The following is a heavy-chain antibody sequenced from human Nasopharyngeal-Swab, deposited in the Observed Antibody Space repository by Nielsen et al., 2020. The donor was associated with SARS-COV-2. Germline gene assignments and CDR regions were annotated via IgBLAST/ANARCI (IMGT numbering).Heavy chain of an antibody. CDR2: ISGSGGST. V-gene: IGHV3-23*01. CDR3: AKDRDSGDDSEEYYHYYGMDV. CDR1: GFTFSSYA. J-gene: IGHJ6*02. D-gene: IGHD5-12*01. Sequence: GESLKISCAASGFTFSSYAMSWVRQAPGKGPEWVSAISGSGGSTYYADSVRGRFTISRDNSKNTLTLQMNSLRVEDTAIYYCAKDRDSGDDSEEYYHYYGMDVWGQGTTVTVSS.